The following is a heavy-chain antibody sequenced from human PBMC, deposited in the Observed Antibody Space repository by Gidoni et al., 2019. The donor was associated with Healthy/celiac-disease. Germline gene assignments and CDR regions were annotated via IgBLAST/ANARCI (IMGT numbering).Heavy chain of an antibody. CDR1: GFTVSSNS. CDR2: IYSGGST. V-gene: IGHV3-53*01. D-gene: IGHD2-15*01. J-gene: IGHJ3*02. Sequence: EVQLVESGGGLIQPGGSLRLSCAASGFTVSSNSMSWVRQAPGKGLGGVSVIYSGGSTYYADSVKGRFTISRDNSKNTLYLQMNSLRAEDTAVYYCARDRDCSGGSCYWGTYDAFDIWGQGTMVTVSS. CDR3: ARDRDCSGGSCYWGTYDAFDI.